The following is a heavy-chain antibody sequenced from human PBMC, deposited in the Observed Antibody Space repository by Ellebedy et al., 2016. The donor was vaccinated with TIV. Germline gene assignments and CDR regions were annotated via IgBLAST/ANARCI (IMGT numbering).Heavy chain of an antibody. Sequence: SVKVSXXASGGTFSSYVFSWVRQAPGQGLEWMGGIIPMFGITNYAQKFQGRVTITADESTTTAYMELSSLRSEDTAVYYCARVGRTVLWFDPWGQGTLVTVSS. D-gene: IGHD2/OR15-2a*01. CDR2: IIPMFGIT. CDR1: GGTFSSYV. CDR3: ARVGRTVLWFDP. J-gene: IGHJ5*02. V-gene: IGHV1-69*13.